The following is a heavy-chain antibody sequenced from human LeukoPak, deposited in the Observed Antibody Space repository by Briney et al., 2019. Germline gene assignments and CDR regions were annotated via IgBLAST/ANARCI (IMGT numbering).Heavy chain of an antibody. CDR2: ISPNSGGT. V-gene: IGHV1-2*02. CDR1: GYTFTGYY. D-gene: IGHD2-2*01. CDR3: ARGDCSTISCPFDP. Sequence: ASVKVSCKASGYTFTGYYIHWVRQAPGQGLEWMGWISPNSGGTKYAQNFQGRITITRDTSISTAYMELNRLRSDDTAVYYCARGDCSTISCPFDPWGQGTLVTVSS. J-gene: IGHJ5*02.